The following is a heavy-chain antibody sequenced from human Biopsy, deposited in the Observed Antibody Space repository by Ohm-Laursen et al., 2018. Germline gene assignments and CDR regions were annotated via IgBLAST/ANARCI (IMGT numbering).Heavy chain of an antibody. CDR3: ARDYDTSGYYYVS. D-gene: IGHD3-22*01. CDR2: IFYRGST. J-gene: IGHJ5*02. CDR1: GGSISNNNYY. V-gene: IGHV4-39*01. Sequence: GTLSLTCTVSGGSISNNNYYWGWIRQPPGKGLEWIGSIFYRGSTHYKPSLKSRINISVDTPKNQFSLKLNTVTAADTAVYYCARDYDTSGYYYVSWGQGTLVTVSS.